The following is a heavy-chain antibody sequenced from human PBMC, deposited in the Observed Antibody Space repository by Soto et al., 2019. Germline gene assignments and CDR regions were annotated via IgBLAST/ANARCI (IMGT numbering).Heavy chain of an antibody. CDR2: ITSKAYGGTT. D-gene: IGHD3-10*01. V-gene: IGHV3-49*03. CDR1: GFTFDHYA. Sequence: VQLVESGGGLAQPGRSLRLSCTSSGFTFDHYAMTWFRQAPGKGLEWVVFITSKAYGGTTEYAASVKGRFTISRDDSKSIPYLQMDSLKTEDTAVYYCTRVPPNNYGSGTYPFDYWGQGALVTVSS. CDR3: TRVPPNNYGSGTYPFDY. J-gene: IGHJ4*02.